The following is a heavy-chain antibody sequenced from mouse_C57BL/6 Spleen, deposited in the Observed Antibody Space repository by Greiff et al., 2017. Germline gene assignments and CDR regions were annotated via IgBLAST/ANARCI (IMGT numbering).Heavy chain of an antibody. J-gene: IGHJ3*01. CDR1: GYTFTGYW. V-gene: IGHV1-9*01. D-gene: IGHD2-2*01. CDR3: APYGYDAWFAD. Sequence: VQLQQSGAELMKPGASVKLSCKATGYTFTGYWIEWVQQRPGHGLEWIGEILPGSGSTTYNEKFKGKATFTAYTSSNTDYMQLSSLATEDSAIYYCAPYGYDAWFADWGQGTLVTVSA. CDR2: ILPGSGST.